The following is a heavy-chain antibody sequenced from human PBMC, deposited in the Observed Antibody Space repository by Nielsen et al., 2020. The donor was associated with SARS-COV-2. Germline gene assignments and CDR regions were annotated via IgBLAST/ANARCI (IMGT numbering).Heavy chain of an antibody. J-gene: IGHJ6*02. CDR2: ISGSGGST. CDR3: AKDHMTTVTNDYYYYGMDV. D-gene: IGHD4-17*01. V-gene: IGHV3-23*01. Sequence: GESRKISCAASGFTFSSYAMSWVRQAPGKGLEWVSAISGSGGSTYYADSVKGRFTISRDNSKNTLYLQMNSLRAEDTAVYYCAKDHMTTVTNDYYYYGMDVWGQGTTVTVSS. CDR1: GFTFSSYA.